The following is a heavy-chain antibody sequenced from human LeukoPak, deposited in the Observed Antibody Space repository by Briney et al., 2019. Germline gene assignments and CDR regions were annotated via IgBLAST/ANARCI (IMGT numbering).Heavy chain of an antibody. J-gene: IGHJ4*02. CDR3: ARVRYDGSGYYYGYFDY. CDR2: INSDGSST. V-gene: IGHV3-74*01. CDR1: GFTFSSYW. Sequence: PGGSLRLSCAASGFTFSSYWMHWVRQAPGKGLVWVSRINSDGSSTSYADSVKGRFTISRDNAKNTLYLQMNSLRSEDTAVYYYARVRYDGSGYYYGYFDYWGQGTLVTVSA. D-gene: IGHD3-22*01.